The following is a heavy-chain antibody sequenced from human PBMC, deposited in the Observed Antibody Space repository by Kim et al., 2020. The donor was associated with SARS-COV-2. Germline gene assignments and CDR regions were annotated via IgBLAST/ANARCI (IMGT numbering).Heavy chain of an antibody. V-gene: IGHV1-69*01. Sequence: YTQKFQGRVTITADESTSTAYMELSSLRSEDTAVYYCARKDSYYYGMDVWGQGTTVTVSS. CDR3: ARKDSYYYGMDV. J-gene: IGHJ6*02.